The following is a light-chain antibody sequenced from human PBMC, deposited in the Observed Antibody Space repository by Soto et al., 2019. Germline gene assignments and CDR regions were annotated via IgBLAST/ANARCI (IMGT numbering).Light chain of an antibody. J-gene: IGLJ3*02. CDR1: SSDVGSYNL. V-gene: IGLV2-23*02. Sequence: QSALTQPASVSGSPGQSITISCTGTSSDVGSYNLVSWYQHLPGKAPEVMIYEVNKRPSGVSDRCSGSKSANTASLTISGLQAEDEADYFCSSYSRTSTWVFGGRTKLTVL. CDR2: EVN. CDR3: SSYSRTSTWV.